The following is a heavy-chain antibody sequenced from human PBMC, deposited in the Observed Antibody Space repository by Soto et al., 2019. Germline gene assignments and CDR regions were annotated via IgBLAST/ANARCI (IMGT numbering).Heavy chain of an antibody. D-gene: IGHD6-13*01. CDR3: ARTSAAGKNYSGIDV. CDR2: IYPGDSDT. CDR1: GYSFTSYW. J-gene: IGHJ6*02. V-gene: IGHV5-51*01. Sequence: EVQLVQSGAEVKKPGASLKISCKGSGYSFTSYWIGWVRQMPGKGLEWMGIIYPGDSDTRYSPSFQGQVTISAAKSISSAYLPWSSLKASDPARYYCARTSAAGKNYSGIDVWGQGTTVTVSS.